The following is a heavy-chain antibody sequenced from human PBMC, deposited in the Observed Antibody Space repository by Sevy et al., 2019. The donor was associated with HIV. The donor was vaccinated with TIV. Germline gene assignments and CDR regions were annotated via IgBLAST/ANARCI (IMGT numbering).Heavy chain of an antibody. CDR2: ISSNGGST. D-gene: IGHD7-27*01. Sequence: GGSLRLSCSASGFTFSSYAMHWVRQAPGKGLEYVSAISSNGGSTYYADSVKGRFTISRDNSKNTLYRQMSSLRAEDTAVYYCVKSILGIRRETDYWGQGTLVTVSS. CDR1: GFTFSSYA. V-gene: IGHV3-64D*06. J-gene: IGHJ4*02. CDR3: VKSILGIRRETDY.